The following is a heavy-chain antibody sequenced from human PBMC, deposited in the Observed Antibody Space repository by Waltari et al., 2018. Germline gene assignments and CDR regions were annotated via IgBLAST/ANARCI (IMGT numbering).Heavy chain of an antibody. Sequence: QLQLQESGPGLVKPSETLSLTCTVPGGSISSSSYYWGWLRQPPGKGLEWIGSIYYSGSTYYNPSLKSRVTISVDTSKNQFSLKLSSVTAADTAVYYCARHENGGTTVTTFDYWGQGTLVTVSS. D-gene: IGHD4-17*01. CDR2: IYYSGST. CDR3: ARHENGGTTVTTFDY. J-gene: IGHJ4*02. CDR1: GGSISSSSYY. V-gene: IGHV4-39*01.